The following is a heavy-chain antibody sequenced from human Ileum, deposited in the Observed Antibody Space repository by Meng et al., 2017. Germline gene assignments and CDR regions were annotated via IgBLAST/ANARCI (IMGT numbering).Heavy chain of an antibody. CDR3: IRDVTRGGY. J-gene: IGHJ4*02. CDR1: GRDFIDSY. V-gene: IGHV1-2*02. Sequence: PVQSGDEVRKLGASMKDSGKPSGRDFIDSYMHWVRQAPGQGLEWMGGMNHKNGETRYLQKLRGRVTMSSNTSIRTAYMELSSLTSDDTAVYYCIRDVTRGGYWGQGTLVTVSS. CDR2: MNHKNGET. D-gene: IGHD2-2*01.